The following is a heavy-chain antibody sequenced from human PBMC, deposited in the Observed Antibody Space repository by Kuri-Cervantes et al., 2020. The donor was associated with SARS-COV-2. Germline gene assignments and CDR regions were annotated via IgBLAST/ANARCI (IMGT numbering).Heavy chain of an antibody. D-gene: IGHD3-3*01. Sequence: ASVKVSCKASGYTFTSYGISWVRQAPGQGLEWMGWISAYNGNTNYAQKLQGRVTMTTDTSTSTAYMELRSLGSDDTAVYYCARDFGVVITHNWFDPWGQGTLVTVSS. CDR1: GYTFTSYG. CDR2: ISAYNGNT. CDR3: ARDFGVVITHNWFDP. J-gene: IGHJ5*02. V-gene: IGHV1-18*01.